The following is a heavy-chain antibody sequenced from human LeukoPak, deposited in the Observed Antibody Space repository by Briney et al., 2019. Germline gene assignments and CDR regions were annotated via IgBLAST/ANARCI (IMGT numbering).Heavy chain of an antibody. D-gene: IGHD6-6*01. CDR1: GYTFTSYG. CDR2: ISAYNGNT. Sequence: ASVKVSCKASGYTFTSYGISWVRQAPGQGLEWMGWISAYNGNTNYAQKLQGRVTMTTDTSTSTAYMELRSLTSDDTAVYYCARDSHSIAARHGFDYWGQGTLVTVSS. V-gene: IGHV1-18*01. CDR3: ARDSHSIAARHGFDY. J-gene: IGHJ4*02.